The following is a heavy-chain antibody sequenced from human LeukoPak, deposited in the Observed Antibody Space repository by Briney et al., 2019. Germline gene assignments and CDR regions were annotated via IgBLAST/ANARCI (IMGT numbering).Heavy chain of an antibody. CDR1: GGAIISYY. J-gene: IGHJ6*03. V-gene: IGHV4-4*07. D-gene: IGHD3-22*01. CDR3: ARLKFYDSTGYSPGFYMDV. Sequence: SETLSLTCSVSGGAIISYYWSWIRQPAGKGPEWIGRIYPTGNTDYNPSLKTRVTMSTDLSKKQFSLRLRSVTAADTAVYYCARLKFYDSTGYSPGFYMDVWGKGTAVTVSS. CDR2: IYPTGNT.